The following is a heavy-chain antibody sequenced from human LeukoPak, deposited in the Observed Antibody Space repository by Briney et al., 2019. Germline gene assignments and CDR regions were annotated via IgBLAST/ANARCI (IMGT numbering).Heavy chain of an antibody. J-gene: IGHJ4*02. CDR3: ARDGIPSYDFWSGYYNDFDY. CDR2: INHSGST. Sequence: SETLSLTCTVSGYSISSGYYWGWIRQPPGKGLEWIGEINHSGSTYYNPSLKSRVTISVDTSKNQFSLKLSSVTAADTAVYYCARDGIPSYDFWSGYYNDFDYWGQGTLVTVSS. V-gene: IGHV4-38-2*02. D-gene: IGHD3-3*01. CDR1: GYSISSGYY.